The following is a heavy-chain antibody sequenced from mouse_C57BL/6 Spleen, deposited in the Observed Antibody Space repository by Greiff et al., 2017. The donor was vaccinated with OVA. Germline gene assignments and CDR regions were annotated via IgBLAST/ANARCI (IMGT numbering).Heavy chain of an antibody. CDR1: GYTFTSYW. CDR3: ARGGGFAY. Sequence: VQLQQSGAELVMPGASVKLSCKASGYTFTSYWMHWVKQRPGQGLEWIGELDPSDSYTNYNQKFKGKSTLTVDKSSSTAYMQLSSLTSEDSAVYYGARGGGFAYWGQGTLVTVSA. J-gene: IGHJ3*01. CDR2: LDPSDSYT. V-gene: IGHV1-69*01.